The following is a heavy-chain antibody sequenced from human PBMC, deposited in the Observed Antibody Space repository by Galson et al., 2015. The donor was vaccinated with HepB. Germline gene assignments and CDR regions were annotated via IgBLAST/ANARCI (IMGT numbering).Heavy chain of an antibody. CDR1: GYTFTSYY. D-gene: IGHD3-9*01. J-gene: IGHJ3*02. CDR2: INPSGGST. CDR3: ARGTFDILTGNDAFDI. V-gene: IGHV1-46*03. Sequence: SVKVSCKASGYTFTSYYMHWVRQAPGQGLEWMGIINPSGGSTSYAQKFQGRATMTRDTSTSTVYMELSSLRSEDTAVYYCARGTFDILTGNDAFDIWGQGTMVTVSS.